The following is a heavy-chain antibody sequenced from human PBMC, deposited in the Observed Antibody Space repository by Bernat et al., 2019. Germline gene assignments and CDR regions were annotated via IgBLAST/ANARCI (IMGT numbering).Heavy chain of an antibody. CDR3: ARDYPWDCSSTSCPGPLDY. J-gene: IGHJ4*02. CDR1: GFTFSSYQ. D-gene: IGHD2-2*01. CDR2: VRQGGSET. Sequence: EVQLVESGGGLGQPAGSLRLSCAASGFTFSSYQMSWVRRSPGKGLEWVATVRQGGSETMYVDSVGGRFIISRDNARNSVYLQMNNLRVEDTAVYYCARDYPWDCSSTSCPGPLDYWGQGTLVTVTS. V-gene: IGHV3-7*03.